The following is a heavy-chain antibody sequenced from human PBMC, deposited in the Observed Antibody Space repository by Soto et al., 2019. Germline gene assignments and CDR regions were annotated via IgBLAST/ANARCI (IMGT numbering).Heavy chain of an antibody. Sequence: QVQLVESGGGLVKPGGSLRLSCAASGFTFSDYYMSWIRQAPGKGLEWVSYISSSGSTIYYADSVKGRFTISRDNAKNSLYLQMNSLRAEDAAVYYCARHRPYSSSWYSDAFDIWGQGTMVTVSS. CDR3: ARHRPYSSSWYSDAFDI. J-gene: IGHJ3*02. CDR1: GFTFSDYY. CDR2: ISSSGSTI. V-gene: IGHV3-11*01. D-gene: IGHD6-13*01.